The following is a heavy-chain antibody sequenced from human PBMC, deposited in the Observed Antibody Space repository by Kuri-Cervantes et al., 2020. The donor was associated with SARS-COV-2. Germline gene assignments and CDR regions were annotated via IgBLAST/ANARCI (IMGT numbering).Heavy chain of an antibody. CDR3: VKSRRRWLQQQYYFDY. D-gene: IGHD5-24*01. CDR2: ISSNGGST. Sequence: GESLKISCSASGFTFSSYAMHWVRQAPGKGLEYVSAISSNGGSTYYADSVKGRFTISRDNSKNTLYLQMSSLRAEDTAVYYCVKSRRRWLQQQYYFDYWGQGTLVTVSS. CDR1: GFTFSSYA. J-gene: IGHJ4*02. V-gene: IGHV3-64D*06.